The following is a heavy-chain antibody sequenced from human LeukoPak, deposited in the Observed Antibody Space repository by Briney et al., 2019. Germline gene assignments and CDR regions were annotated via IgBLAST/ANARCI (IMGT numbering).Heavy chain of an antibody. CDR2: ISNDGDYE. CDR3: AKDGRGRTFFGDIVY. D-gene: IGHD2-15*01. CDR1: GFTFSLYG. Sequence: GGSLRLSCAASGFTFSLYGMHWVRQAPGKGLEWVAVISNDGDYEYYTDSVKGRFTISRDNAKDTLYLQMDSLRREDTAVYYCAKDGRGRTFFGDIVYWGQGTLVAVSS. V-gene: IGHV3-30*18. J-gene: IGHJ4*02.